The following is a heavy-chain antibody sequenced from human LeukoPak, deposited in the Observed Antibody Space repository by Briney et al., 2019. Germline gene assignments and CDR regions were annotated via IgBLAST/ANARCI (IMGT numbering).Heavy chain of an antibody. CDR2: IKQDGSEK. Sequence: GGSLRLSCAASGFTFSSYWMSWVRQAPGKGLEWVANIKQDGSEKYYVDSVKGRFTISRDNAKNSLYLQMNSLRAEDTAVYYCARATSRTLSGSYYLPYWGQGTLVTVSS. CDR3: ARATSRTLSGSYYLPY. V-gene: IGHV3-7*01. D-gene: IGHD1-26*01. CDR1: GFTFSSYW. J-gene: IGHJ4*02.